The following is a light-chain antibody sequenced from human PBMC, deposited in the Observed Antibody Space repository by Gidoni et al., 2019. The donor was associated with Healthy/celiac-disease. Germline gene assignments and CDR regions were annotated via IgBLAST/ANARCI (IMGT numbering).Light chain of an antibody. V-gene: IGKV1-39*01. CDR2: AAS. J-gene: IGKJ3*01. CDR1: QSISSY. CDR3: QQSYSNLGT. Sequence: DIQMTQSPASLSASVVDRVTITCRASQSISSYLNWYQQKPGKAPKRLIYAASSWQSGVPSRFSGSGSGTDFTLTISSLQPEDFATYYCQQSYSNLGTFXPXIKVDIK.